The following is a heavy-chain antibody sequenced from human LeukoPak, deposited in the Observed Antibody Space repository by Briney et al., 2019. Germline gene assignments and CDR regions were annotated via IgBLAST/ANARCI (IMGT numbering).Heavy chain of an antibody. J-gene: IGHJ3*02. V-gene: IGHV1-2*02. CDR3: ASKWVTYYYNSSAYHYPTDVFDI. D-gene: IGHD3-22*01. CDR1: GYTFTGYY. Sequence: GASVKVSCKASGYTFTGYYMHWVRQAPGQGLEWMGWINPNSGGTNYAQKFQGRVTMTRDTSISTAYTELSRLRSDDPAVYYCASKWVTYYYNSSAYHYPTDVFDIWGQGTMVTVSS. CDR2: INPNSGGT.